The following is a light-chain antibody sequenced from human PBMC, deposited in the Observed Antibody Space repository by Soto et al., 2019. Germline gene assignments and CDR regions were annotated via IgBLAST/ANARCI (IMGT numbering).Light chain of an antibody. CDR2: DAS. V-gene: IGKV1-33*01. J-gene: IGKJ2*01. Sequence: DIQMTQSPSSLSAFVGDRVTITCQASQDITNFLNWYQQKPGKAPKLLIYDASNLETGVPSRFSGSGSGTDFALTISSLQPEDIATYFCQQYDMLPYTFGQGTKLDIK. CDR3: QQYDMLPYT. CDR1: QDITNF.